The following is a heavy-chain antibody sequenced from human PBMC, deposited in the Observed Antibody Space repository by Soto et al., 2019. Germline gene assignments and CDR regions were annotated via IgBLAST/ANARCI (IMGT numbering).Heavy chain of an antibody. V-gene: IGHV4-34*01. Sequence: QVQLQQWGAGLLKPSETLSLTCAVYGGSFSGYYWSWIRQPPGKGLEWIGEINHSGSTNYNPSLSSRVTLSVDTSKNRFSLKLSSVTAADTAVYYCARRGGYCSGGSCYSSEYWGQGTLVTVSS. D-gene: IGHD2-15*01. CDR2: INHSGST. CDR3: ARRGGYCSGGSCYSSEY. CDR1: GGSFSGYY. J-gene: IGHJ4*02.